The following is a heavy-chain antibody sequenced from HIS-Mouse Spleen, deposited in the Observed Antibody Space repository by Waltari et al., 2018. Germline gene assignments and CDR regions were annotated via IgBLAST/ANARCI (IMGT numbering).Heavy chain of an antibody. CDR2: RSDDGSNK. CDR1: GFTFSSYG. J-gene: IGHJ4*02. CDR3: AKASSGWLDY. Sequence: QVQLVESGGGVVQPGRSLRLSCAASGFTFSSYGMHWVRQAPGKGLEWVAVRSDDGSNKYYADSVKCRFTISRDNSKNTLYLQMNSLRAEDTAVYYCAKASSGWLDYWGQGTLVTVSS. D-gene: IGHD6-19*01. V-gene: IGHV3-30*18.